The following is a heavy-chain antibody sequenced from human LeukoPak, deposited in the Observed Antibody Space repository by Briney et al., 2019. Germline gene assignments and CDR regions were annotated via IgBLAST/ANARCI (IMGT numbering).Heavy chain of an antibody. D-gene: IGHD5-18*01. CDR2: ISYDGSNK. CDR3: AKDLDVDTAMAIDY. J-gene: IGHJ4*02. V-gene: IGHV3-30*18. CDR1: GFTVSSNY. Sequence: PGGSLRLSCAASGFTVSSNYMSWVRQAPGKGLEWVAVISYDGSNKYYADSVKGRFTISRDNSKNTLYLQMNSLRAEDTAVYYCAKDLDVDTAMAIDYWGQGTLVTVSS.